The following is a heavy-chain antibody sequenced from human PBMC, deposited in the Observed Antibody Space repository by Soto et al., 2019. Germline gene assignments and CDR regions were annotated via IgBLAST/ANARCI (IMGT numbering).Heavy chain of an antibody. CDR1: GYTFTSYY. CDR2: INPSGGST. D-gene: IGHD2-15*01. Sequence: QVQLVQSGAEVKKPGASVKVSCKASGYTFTSYYMHWVRQAPGQGLEWMGIINPSGGSTSYAQKCQGRVTMTRDTSTSTVYMELSSLRSEDTAVYYCARRLGYCSGGSCYYYYGMDVWGQVTTVTVSS. J-gene: IGHJ6*02. CDR3: ARRLGYCSGGSCYYYYGMDV. V-gene: IGHV1-46*01.